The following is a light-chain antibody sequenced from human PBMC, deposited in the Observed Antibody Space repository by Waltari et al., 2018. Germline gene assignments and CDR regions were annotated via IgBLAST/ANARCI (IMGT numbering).Light chain of an antibody. J-gene: IGKJ4*01. CDR3: QQYNDWPLT. Sequence: EIVMTQSPATLSVSPGEGATLSCRASQSVSRDLAWYQQKPVQAPWHSISCASTRATDVPRRFTGSGSGTDFTLTITSLQSGDVAVYYCQQYNDWPLTFGGGTKVEIK. V-gene: IGKV3-15*01. CDR1: QSVSRD. CDR2: CAS.